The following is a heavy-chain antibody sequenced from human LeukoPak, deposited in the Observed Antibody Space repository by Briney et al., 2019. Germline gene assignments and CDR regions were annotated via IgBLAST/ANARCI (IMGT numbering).Heavy chain of an antibody. D-gene: IGHD5-18*01. CDR3: ARGYGRGYSYGRYFDY. V-gene: IGHV4-34*01. CDR2: INHSGST. CDR1: GGSFSGYY. J-gene: IGHJ4*02. Sequence: SETLSLTCAVYGGSFSGYYWSWIRQPPGKGLEWIGEINHSGSTNYYPSLKSRVTISVDTSKNQFSLKLSSVTAADTAVYYCARGYGRGYSYGRYFDYWGQGTLVTVSS.